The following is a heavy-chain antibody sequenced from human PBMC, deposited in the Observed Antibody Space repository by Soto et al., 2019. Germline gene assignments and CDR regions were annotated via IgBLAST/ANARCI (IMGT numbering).Heavy chain of an antibody. CDR1: GGSISSYY. V-gene: IGHV4-59*08. J-gene: IGHJ4*02. CDR2: IYYSGST. D-gene: IGHD5-12*01. CDR3: ACSEYSGYDSTREFDY. Sequence: SETLSLTCTVSGGSISSYYWSWIRQPPGKGLEWIGYIYYSGSTNYNPSLKSRVTISVDTSKNQFSLKLSSVTAADTAVYYCACSEYSGYDSTREFDYWGQGTLVTVSS.